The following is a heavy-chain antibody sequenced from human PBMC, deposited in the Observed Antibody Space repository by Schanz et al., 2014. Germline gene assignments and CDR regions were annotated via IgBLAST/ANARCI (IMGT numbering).Heavy chain of an antibody. D-gene: IGHD6-6*01. CDR3: AKNWKGHHITGRPGWSDGMDV. J-gene: IGHJ6*02. CDR1: GFTFSNFA. CDR2: ISYDGSHK. V-gene: IGHV3-30*04. Sequence: QVQLVESGGGVVQPGRSLRLSCAASGFTFSNFAIHWVRQAPGKGLEWVAVISYDGSHKDYADSVKGRFTISRDNSKNTLYLQMNSLIAEDTAVYYCAKNWKGHHITGRPGWSDGMDVWGQGTTVTVSS.